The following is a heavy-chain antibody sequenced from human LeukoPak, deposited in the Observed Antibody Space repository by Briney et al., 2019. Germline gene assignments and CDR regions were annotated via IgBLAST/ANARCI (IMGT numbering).Heavy chain of an antibody. CDR3: ARRGLVPAFDI. Sequence: PGGSLRLSCTASGFIFSSYWMHWVRPAPGKGPVWLSRINSDGNITTYADSVRGRFTISRDNAKNTLYLQMSSLRVDDTAVYFCARRGLVPAFDIWGQGTVVSVTS. CDR1: GFIFSSYW. J-gene: IGHJ3*02. V-gene: IGHV3-74*01. D-gene: IGHD3-10*02. CDR2: INSDGNIT.